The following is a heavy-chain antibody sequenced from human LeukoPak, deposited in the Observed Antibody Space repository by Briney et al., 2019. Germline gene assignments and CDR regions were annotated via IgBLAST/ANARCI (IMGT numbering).Heavy chain of an antibody. Sequence: PGGSLRLSCAASGFTFSDYYMSWIRQAPGKGLEWVSAISGSGGSTYYADPVKGRFTISRDNSKNTLYLQMNSLRAEDTAVYHCAKEPGYRTGGWGQGTLVTVSS. D-gene: IGHD5-18*01. J-gene: IGHJ4*02. CDR3: AKEPGYRTGG. CDR1: GFTFSDYY. V-gene: IGHV3-23*01. CDR2: ISGSGGST.